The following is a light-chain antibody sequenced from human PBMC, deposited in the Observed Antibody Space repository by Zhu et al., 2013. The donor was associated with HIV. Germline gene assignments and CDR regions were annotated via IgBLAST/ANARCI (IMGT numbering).Light chain of an antibody. Sequence: EIVLTQSPATLSASPGERVTLSCRASQSVASNVAWYQQKPGQAPRLLIYGAYTSATGIPARSSGSGSGTEFTLTISSLQSEDFAVYYCQQYNNWPPWTFGQGTKVDIK. J-gene: IGKJ1*01. CDR2: GAY. V-gene: IGKV3-15*01. CDR3: QQYNNWPPWT. CDR1: QSVASN.